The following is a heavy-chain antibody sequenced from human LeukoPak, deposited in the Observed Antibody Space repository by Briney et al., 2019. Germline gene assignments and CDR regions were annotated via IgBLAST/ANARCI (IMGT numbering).Heavy chain of an antibody. CDR3: ARVYLRSHRIWRAAAGTFDY. Sequence: SETLSLTCTVSGGSISSSPYYWGWIRQPPGKGLEWIGSIYYSGTTHYNPSLESRVTISVDTSKNQFSLKLSSVTAADTAVYYCARVYLRSHRIWRAAAGTFDYWGQGTLVTVSS. CDR2: IYYSGTT. J-gene: IGHJ4*02. D-gene: IGHD6-13*01. CDR1: GGSISSSPYY. V-gene: IGHV4-39*07.